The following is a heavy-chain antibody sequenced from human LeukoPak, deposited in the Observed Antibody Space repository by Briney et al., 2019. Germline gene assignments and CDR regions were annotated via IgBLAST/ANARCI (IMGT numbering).Heavy chain of an antibody. Sequence: SQTLSLTCTVSGGSISSGDYYWSWIRPPQGKGLEWVGYIYYSGSTYYNPSLKSRVTISVDTSKNQFSLKLSSVTAADTAVYYCARQIRYQPTDYWGQGTLVTVSS. J-gene: IGHJ4*02. D-gene: IGHD2-2*01. CDR1: GGSISSGDYY. V-gene: IGHV4-30-4*08. CDR2: IYYSGST. CDR3: ARQIRYQPTDY.